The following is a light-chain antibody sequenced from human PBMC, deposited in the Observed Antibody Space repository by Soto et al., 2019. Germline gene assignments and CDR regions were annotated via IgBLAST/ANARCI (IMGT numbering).Light chain of an antibody. Sequence: EIVMTQSPATLSVSPGERATLSCRASQSVSSNLAWYQQKPGQAPRLLIYGASTRATGITARFSGSGSGTEFTLTISSLQSEDFAVYYCQQYNNWLRATFGPGTKVDIK. J-gene: IGKJ3*01. CDR3: QQYNNWLRAT. CDR2: GAS. CDR1: QSVSSN. V-gene: IGKV3-15*01.